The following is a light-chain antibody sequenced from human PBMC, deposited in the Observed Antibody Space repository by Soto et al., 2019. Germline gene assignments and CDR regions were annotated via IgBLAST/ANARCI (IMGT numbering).Light chain of an antibody. CDR1: QSLLHSNGYNC. Sequence: DIVMTQSPLSLPVTPGEPASISCRSSQSLLHSNGYNCLDWYLQKPGQSPQLLTYLGSNRASGVPDRFSGSGSGTDFTLKISRVEAEDVGVYYCMQTLQTPLTFGQGTKVEIK. V-gene: IGKV2-28*01. J-gene: IGKJ1*01. CDR3: MQTLQTPLT. CDR2: LGS.